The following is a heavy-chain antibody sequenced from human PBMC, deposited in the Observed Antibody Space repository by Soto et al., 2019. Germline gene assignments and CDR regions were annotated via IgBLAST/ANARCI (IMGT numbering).Heavy chain of an antibody. CDR3: ARDLGGSWYRSYGMDV. CDR2: IIPIFGTA. Sequence: ASVKVSCKASGGTFSSYAISWVRQAPGQGLEWMGGIIPIFGTANYAQKFQGRVTITADESTSTAYMELSSLRSEDTAVYYCARDLGGSWYRSYGMDVWGQGTTVTVSS. CDR1: GGTFSSYA. D-gene: IGHD6-13*01. J-gene: IGHJ6*02. V-gene: IGHV1-69*13.